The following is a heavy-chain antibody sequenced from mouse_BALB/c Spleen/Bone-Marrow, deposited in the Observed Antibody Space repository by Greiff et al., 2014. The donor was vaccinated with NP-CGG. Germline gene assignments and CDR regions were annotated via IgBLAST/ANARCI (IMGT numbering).Heavy chain of an antibody. CDR3: ARGAYYGYENWYFDV. CDR2: INPNNGGT. CDR1: GYTFTEYT. J-gene: IGHJ1*01. V-gene: IGHV1-18*01. Sequence: VQLQQSGPDLVKPGASVKISCKTSGYTFTEYTMHWVKQSHGKSLEWIGGINPNNGGTSYNQKFKAKATLTVDKSSSTVYMELRSLTSEDSAVFFCARGAYYGYENWYFDVWGAGTTVTVSS. D-gene: IGHD1-2*01.